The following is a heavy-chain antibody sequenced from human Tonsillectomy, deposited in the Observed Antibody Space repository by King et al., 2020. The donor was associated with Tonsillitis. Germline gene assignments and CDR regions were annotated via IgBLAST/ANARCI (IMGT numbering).Heavy chain of an antibody. Sequence: QLQESGPGLVKPSETLSLTCTVSGGSISSSSYYWGWIRQPPGKGLEWSGSIYYSGSTYYNPSLMSRVTISVDTSKNQFSLKLSSVTAADTAVYYCATLKGYQLYYFDYWGQGTLVTVSS. CDR3: ATLKGYQLYYFDY. CDR1: GGSISSSSYY. CDR2: IYYSGST. J-gene: IGHJ4*02. D-gene: IGHD2-2*01. V-gene: IGHV4-39*01.